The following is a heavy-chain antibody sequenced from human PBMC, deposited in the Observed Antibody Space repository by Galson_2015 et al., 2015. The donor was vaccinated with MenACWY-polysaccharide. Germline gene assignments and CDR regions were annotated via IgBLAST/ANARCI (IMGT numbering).Heavy chain of an antibody. CDR2: IKSDGSST. V-gene: IGHV3-74*01. Sequence: SLRLSCAASGFTFSTYWMHWVRQAPGKGLVWVSRIKSDGSSTNYAGSVKGRFTISRDNAKNTLYLQMNSLRAEDTALYYCARGYSGYDWGQGTLVTVSS. J-gene: IGHJ4*02. CDR1: GFTFSTYW. D-gene: IGHD5-12*01. CDR3: ARGYSGYD.